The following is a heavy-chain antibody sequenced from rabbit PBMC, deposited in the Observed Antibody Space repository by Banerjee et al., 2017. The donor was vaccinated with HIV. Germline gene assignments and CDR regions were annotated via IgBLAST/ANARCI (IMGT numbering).Heavy chain of an antibody. Sequence: QSLEESGGDLVKPGASLTLTCTASGFSFSSSYYMCWVRQAPGKGLEWIACIYAGSSGSTYYANWAKGRFTISKISSTTVTLQMTSLTAADTATYFCARDDAGVVGYDWDLWGQGTLVTVS. J-gene: IGHJ4*01. D-gene: IGHD4-2*01. CDR2: IYAGSSGST. V-gene: IGHV1S40*01. CDR3: ARDDAGVVGYDWDL. CDR1: GFSFSSSYY.